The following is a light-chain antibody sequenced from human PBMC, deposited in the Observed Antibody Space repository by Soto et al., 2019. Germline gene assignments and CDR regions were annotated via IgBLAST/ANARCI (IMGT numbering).Light chain of an antibody. CDR2: GAS. CDR3: QQHNAWAIT. CDR1: QNVGTY. J-gene: IGKJ4*01. V-gene: IGKV3-15*01. Sequence: IVMTQSPATLSVSPGERATLSCRASQNVGTYLAWYQQKPGQAPRLVIYGASTRAAGIPARFSGSGSGTEFTPAISSLQSEDFSVYYCQQHNAWAITFGGRTKVEIK.